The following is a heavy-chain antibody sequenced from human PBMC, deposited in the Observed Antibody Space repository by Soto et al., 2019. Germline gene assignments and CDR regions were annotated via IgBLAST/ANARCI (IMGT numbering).Heavy chain of an antibody. D-gene: IGHD3-3*01. CDR2: SSYSGST. CDR3: ARQKSGLEFYNYFDP. Sequence: QVQLQESGPGLVKPSETLSLXCSVSGDSVSRGTYYWSWIRQSPERGLEWIAYSSYSGSTSYNPSFKSRATISVDTSKNQFSLRLRSLTAEDTAVYYCARQKSGLEFYNYFDPWGPGTLVTVSS. J-gene: IGHJ5*02. V-gene: IGHV4-61*01. CDR1: GDSVSRGTYY.